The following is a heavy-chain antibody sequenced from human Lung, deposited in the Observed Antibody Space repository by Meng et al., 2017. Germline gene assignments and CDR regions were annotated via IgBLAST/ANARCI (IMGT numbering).Heavy chain of an antibody. D-gene: IGHD4-11*01. CDR3: ARGPTTMAHDFDY. CDR2: INHSGSN. CDR1: GGSFSDYH. Sequence: QHWVYVCLNPSVTLSLPCVVSGGSFSDYHWTWIRQPPGKGLEWIGEINHSGSNNYNPSLESRATISVDTSQNNLSLKLSSVTAADSAVYYCARGPTTMAHDFDYWGQGTLVTVSS. V-gene: IGHV4-34*01. J-gene: IGHJ4*02.